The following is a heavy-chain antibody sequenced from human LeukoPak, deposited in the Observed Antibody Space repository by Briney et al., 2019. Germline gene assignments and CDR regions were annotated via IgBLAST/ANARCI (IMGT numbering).Heavy chain of an antibody. CDR1: GYTFTGYY. D-gene: IGHD3-22*01. Sequence: ASVKLSCQASGYTFTGYYMHWVRQAPGQGLEWMGWINPNSGGTNYAQKFQGRVTMTRDTSISTAYMELSRLRSDDTAVYYCARDGYDSSGYYEDYWGQGTLVTVSS. CDR3: ARDGYDSSGYYEDY. J-gene: IGHJ4*02. CDR2: INPNSGGT. V-gene: IGHV1-2*02.